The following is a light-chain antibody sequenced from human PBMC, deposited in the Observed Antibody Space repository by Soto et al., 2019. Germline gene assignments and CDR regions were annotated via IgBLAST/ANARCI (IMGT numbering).Light chain of an antibody. Sequence: QSVLTQPPSVSGAPGQRVTISCTGSSSNIGAGYDVHWYQQLPGTAPKLLIYGNSNRPSGVPDRFSGSKSGTSASLAITGLQAEDEADYSCQSYDSSLMGLYVFGTGTKLTVL. CDR1: SSNIGAGYD. J-gene: IGLJ1*01. CDR3: QSYDSSLMGLYV. CDR2: GNS. V-gene: IGLV1-40*01.